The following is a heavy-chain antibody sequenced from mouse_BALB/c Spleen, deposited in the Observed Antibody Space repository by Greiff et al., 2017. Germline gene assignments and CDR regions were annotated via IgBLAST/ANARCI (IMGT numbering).Heavy chain of an antibody. J-gene: IGHJ4*01. CDR2: IDPYNGGT. CDR3: ARSKLGYAMDY. CDR1: GYSFTGYN. V-gene: IGHV1S135*01. Sequence: EVKLMESGPELGKPGASVKISCKASGYSFTGYNMYWVKQSHRKSLEWIGYIDPYNGGTSYNQKSKGKATLTVDKSSSTAYMHLNSLTSEDSAIYYCARSKLGYAMDYWGQGTSVTVSS.